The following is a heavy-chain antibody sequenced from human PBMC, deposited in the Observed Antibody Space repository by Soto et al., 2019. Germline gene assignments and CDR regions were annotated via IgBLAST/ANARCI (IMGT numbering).Heavy chain of an antibody. CDR1: GGSISSSNW. D-gene: IGHD6-13*01. Sequence: PSETLSLTCAVSGGSISSSNWWSWVRQPPGKGLEWIGEIYHSGSTNYNPSLKSRVTISVDKSKNQFSLKLSSVTAADTAVYYCARVLVEAAAGFMRFFDYWGKGTLVTVSS. CDR2: IYHSGST. J-gene: IGHJ4*02. CDR3: ARVLVEAAAGFMRFFDY. V-gene: IGHV4-4*02.